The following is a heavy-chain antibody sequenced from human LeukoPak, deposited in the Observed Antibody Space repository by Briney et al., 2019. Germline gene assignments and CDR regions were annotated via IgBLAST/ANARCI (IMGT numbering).Heavy chain of an antibody. J-gene: IGHJ4*02. CDR1: GGTFSSYA. V-gene: IGHV1-69*04. CDR3: ARDWGEGSTTVTTGEGFDY. Sequence: SVKVSCKASGGTFSSYAISWVRQAPGQGLEWMGRIIPILGIANYAQKFQGRVTITADKSTSTAYMELSSLRSEDTAVYYCARDWGEGSTTVTTGEGFDYWGQGTLVTVSS. CDR2: IIPILGIA. D-gene: IGHD4-17*01.